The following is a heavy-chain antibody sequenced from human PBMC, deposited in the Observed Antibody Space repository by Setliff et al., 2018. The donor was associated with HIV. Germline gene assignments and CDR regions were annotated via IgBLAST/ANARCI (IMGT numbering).Heavy chain of an antibody. J-gene: IGHJ4*02. Sequence: SVKVSCKAPGFSFTSSAVQWVRRARGQRLEWIGWIVVGSGKTNYAQKFQERVTITRDMSTSTAYMELSSLRSDDTAVYFCAAGEGVPDSWAFDYWGQGTLVTVSS. V-gene: IGHV1-58*01. CDR1: GFSFTSSA. CDR2: IVVGSGKT. CDR3: AAGEGVPDSWAFDY. D-gene: IGHD1-26*01.